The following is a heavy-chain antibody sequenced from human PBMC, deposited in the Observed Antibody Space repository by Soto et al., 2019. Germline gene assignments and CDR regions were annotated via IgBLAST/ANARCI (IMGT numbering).Heavy chain of an antibody. V-gene: IGHV4-39*02. CDR2: IYYSGST. Sequence: SETLSLTCTVSGGSIITSTYYWGWIRQPPGKGLEWIGNIYYSGSTYYNPSLKSRVTISLDTSKNQFSLKLSSVTAADTAIYYCEKESYSSGPDWFDPWGQGTLVTVSS. CDR3: EKESYSSGPDWFDP. CDR1: GGSIITSTYY. D-gene: IGHD6-25*01. J-gene: IGHJ5*02.